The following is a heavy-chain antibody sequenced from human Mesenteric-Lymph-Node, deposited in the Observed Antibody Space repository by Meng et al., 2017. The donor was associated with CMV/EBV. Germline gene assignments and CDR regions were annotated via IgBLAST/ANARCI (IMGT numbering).Heavy chain of an antibody. Sequence: AAGLALINYWRSWVRQAPGKGLQWVAIIKEDGSEKYYVASVRGRFSISRNNAKNSLYLEINNLRAEDTALYYCARDWGVGGRPMDIWGQGTLVTVSS. D-gene: IGHD3-16*01. CDR1: GLALINYW. CDR2: IKEDGSEK. CDR3: ARDWGVGGRPMDI. J-gene: IGHJ4*02. V-gene: IGHV3-7*01.